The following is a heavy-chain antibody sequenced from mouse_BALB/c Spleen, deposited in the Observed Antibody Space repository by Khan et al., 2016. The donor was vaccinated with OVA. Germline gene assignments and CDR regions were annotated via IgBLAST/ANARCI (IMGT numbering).Heavy chain of an antibody. D-gene: IGHD1-1*01. Sequence: VQLKESGPDLVKPGASVKISCKASGYSLTGYYIHWVKQSHGKSLEWIGRVNPNNGGTSYNQKFKVKAILTVDKSSNTAYMELRSLTSEDSAVYSCAIYHGYFDVWGAGTTVTVSS. V-gene: IGHV1-26*01. J-gene: IGHJ1*01. CDR1: GYSLTGYY. CDR2: VNPNNGGT. CDR3: AIYHGYFDV.